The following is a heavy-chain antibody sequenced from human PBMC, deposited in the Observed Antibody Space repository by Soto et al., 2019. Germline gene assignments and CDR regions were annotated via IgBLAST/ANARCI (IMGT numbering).Heavy chain of an antibody. CDR1: GDSVSSNIAA. V-gene: IGHV6-1*01. Sequence: SQTLSLTCAISGDSVSSNIAAWNWIRQSPSRGLEWLGRTYFRSKWYNEYAPSVKSRITITPDTSKNQFSLQLNSVTPEDAALYYCARGEAIRGPCSGDSCHYNFDSWGQGSQVTVSS. D-gene: IGHD2-15*01. CDR2: TYFRSKWYN. CDR3: ARGEAIRGPCSGDSCHYNFDS. J-gene: IGHJ4*02.